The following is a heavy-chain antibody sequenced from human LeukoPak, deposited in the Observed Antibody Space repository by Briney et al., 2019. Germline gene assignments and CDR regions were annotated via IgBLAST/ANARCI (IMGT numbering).Heavy chain of an antibody. V-gene: IGHV4-30-4*08. Sequence: PSETLSLTCTVSGGSISSGDYYWSWIRQPPGKGLEWIGYIYYSGSTYYNPSLKSRVTISVDTSKNQFSLKLSSVTAADTAVYYCARNTIFCSFLNCAPFDPWGQGTLVPVSS. CDR2: IYYSGST. CDR3: ARNTIFCSFLNCAPFDP. D-gene: IGHD3-3*01. J-gene: IGHJ5*02. CDR1: GGSISSGDYY.